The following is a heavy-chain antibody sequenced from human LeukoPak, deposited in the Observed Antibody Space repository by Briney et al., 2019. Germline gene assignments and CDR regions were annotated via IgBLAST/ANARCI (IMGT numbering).Heavy chain of an antibody. J-gene: IGHJ4*02. CDR2: IYPGDSDT. D-gene: IGHD1-26*01. CDR1: GYSFTSYW. CDR3: ARPVGGSLSPFDY. V-gene: IGHV5-51*01. Sequence: GESLKISCRGSGYSFTSYWTGWVRQMPGKGLEWMGIIYPGDSDTRYSPSFQGQVTISADRSISTAYLQWSSLKASDTAMYYCARPVGGSLSPFDYWGQGTLVTVSS.